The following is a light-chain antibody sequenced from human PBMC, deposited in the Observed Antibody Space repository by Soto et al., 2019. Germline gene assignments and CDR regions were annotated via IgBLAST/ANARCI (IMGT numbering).Light chain of an antibody. CDR3: QQYNSYWT. J-gene: IGKJ1*01. CDR2: KAS. CDR1: QSVSIW. V-gene: IGKV1-5*03. Sequence: DIKMAQSPSTLSAYEGDRLTIACRASQSVSIWLAWYQQKPGRAPKLLIYKASTSKSGVPSRLSGSGSGTEFTLSIRSLQPDYFATYYCQQYNSYWTFGQGTKVDIK.